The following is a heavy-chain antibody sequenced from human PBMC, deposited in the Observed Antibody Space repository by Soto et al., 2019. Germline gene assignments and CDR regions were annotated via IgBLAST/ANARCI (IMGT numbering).Heavy chain of an antibody. Sequence: SETLSLTCTVSGGSISSYYWSWIRQPPGKGLEWIGYIYYSGSTNYNPSLKSRVTISVDTSKNQFSLKLSSVTAADTAVYYCAGLVSGTTWSYYYYMDVWGKGTTVTVS. D-gene: IGHD1-7*01. CDR3: AGLVSGTTWSYYYYMDV. CDR1: GGSISSYY. V-gene: IGHV4-59*08. CDR2: IYYSGST. J-gene: IGHJ6*03.